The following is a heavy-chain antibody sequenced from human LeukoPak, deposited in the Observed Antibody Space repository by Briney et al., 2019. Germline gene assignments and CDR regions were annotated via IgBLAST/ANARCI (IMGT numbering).Heavy chain of an antibody. CDR2: INAGNGNT. Sequence: ASVKVSCKASGGTFSSYAISWVRQAPGQRLEWMGWINAGNGNTKYSQKFQGRVTITRDTSASTAYMELSSLRSEDTAVYYCARGMYDSSGIDYWGQGTLVTVSS. D-gene: IGHD3-22*01. CDR1: GGTFSSYA. J-gene: IGHJ4*02. CDR3: ARGMYDSSGIDY. V-gene: IGHV1-3*01.